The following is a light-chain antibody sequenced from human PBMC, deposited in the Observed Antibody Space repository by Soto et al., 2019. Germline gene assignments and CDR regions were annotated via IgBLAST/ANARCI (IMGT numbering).Light chain of an antibody. J-gene: IGKJ1*01. CDR3: QQYNSYSWT. V-gene: IGKV1-5*03. CDR1: QSISTD. Sequence: TQMTQSPSSLSASVGDRVTITCRASQSISTDLAWYQQKPGKAPKLLIYNVSSLESGAPSRFSGSGSGTEFTLTISSLQPDDFATYYCQQYNSYSWTFGQGTKVDIK. CDR2: NVS.